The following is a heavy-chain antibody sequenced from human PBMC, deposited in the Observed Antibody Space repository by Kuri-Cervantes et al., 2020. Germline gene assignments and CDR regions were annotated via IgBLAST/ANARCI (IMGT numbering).Heavy chain of an antibody. J-gene: IGHJ3*02. CDR1: GFTVSSNY. Sequence: GGSLRLSCAASGFTVSSNYMSWVRQAPGKGLEWVSVIYSGGSTYYADSVKGRFTISRDNSKNTLYLQMNSLRSDDTAVYYCARDASDAFDIWGQGTMVTVSS. V-gene: IGHV3-53*05. CDR3: ARDASDAFDI. CDR2: IYSGGST.